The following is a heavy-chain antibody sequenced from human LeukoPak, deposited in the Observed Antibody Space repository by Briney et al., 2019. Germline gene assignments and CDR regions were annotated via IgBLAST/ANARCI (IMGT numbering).Heavy chain of an antibody. V-gene: IGHV3-53*01. CDR1: GFTVSSNS. Sequence: GGSLRLSCTVSGFTVSSNSMSWVRQAPGKGLEWVSFIYSDNTHYSDSVKGRFTISRDNSKNTLYLQMNSLRAEDTAVYYCARGHGDSYGYAFDIWGQGTMVTVSS. J-gene: IGHJ3*02. D-gene: IGHD5-18*01. CDR3: ARGHGDSYGYAFDI. CDR2: IYSDNT.